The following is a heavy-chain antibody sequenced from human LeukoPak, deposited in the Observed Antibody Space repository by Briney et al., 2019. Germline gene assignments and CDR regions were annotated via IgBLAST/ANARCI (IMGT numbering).Heavy chain of an antibody. Sequence: GGSLRLSCAASGFTLTNNGLAWVRQAPGKGLEWVSGINTGDNTYHVDSVRGRFTISRDISKNTVYLQMNGLRVEDTAVYYCAKEGYSSTWNADFDFGGQGTLVTVSS. CDR3: AKEGYSSTWNADFDF. CDR1: GFTLTNNG. CDR2: INTGDNT. J-gene: IGHJ4*02. V-gene: IGHV3-23*01. D-gene: IGHD6-13*01.